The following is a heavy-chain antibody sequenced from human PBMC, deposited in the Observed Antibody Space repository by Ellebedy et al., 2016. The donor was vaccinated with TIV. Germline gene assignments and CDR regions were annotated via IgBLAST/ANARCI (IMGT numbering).Heavy chain of an antibody. Sequence: SETLSLXCAVYGGSFSGYSWSWIRQPPGRGLEWIGEISHNGNNNYKPSLKSRVTISVDTSRNQFTLNLTSVTAADTAVYYCARVRPINLLYSSSSYWFGPWGQGTLVTVSS. J-gene: IGHJ5*02. V-gene: IGHV4-34*01. CDR1: GGSFSGYS. D-gene: IGHD6-6*01. CDR3: ARVRPINLLYSSSSYWFGP. CDR2: ISHNGNN.